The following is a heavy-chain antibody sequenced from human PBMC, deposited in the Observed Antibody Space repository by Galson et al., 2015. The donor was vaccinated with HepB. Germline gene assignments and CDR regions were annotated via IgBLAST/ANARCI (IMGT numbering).Heavy chain of an antibody. V-gene: IGHV2-5*02. CDR1: GFSLSTSGVG. Sequence: PALVKPTQTLTLTCTFSGFSLSTSGVGVGWIRQPPGKALGWLALIYWDDDKRYSPSLKSRLTITKDTSKNQVVLTMTNMDPVDTATYYCAHSPPGHYYYGMDVWGQGTTVTVSS. CDR3: AHSPPGHYYYGMDV. J-gene: IGHJ6*02. D-gene: IGHD3-10*01. CDR2: IYWDDDK.